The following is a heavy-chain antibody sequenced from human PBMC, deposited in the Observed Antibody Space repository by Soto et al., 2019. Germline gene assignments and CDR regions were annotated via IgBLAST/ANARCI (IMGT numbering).Heavy chain of an antibody. D-gene: IGHD6-19*01. V-gene: IGHV3-11*04. CDR2: ISSSGTSA. CDR3: ARDRGAVTGQYFDY. J-gene: IGHJ4*02. Sequence: QVQLEESGGGLVKPGGSLRLSCAASGFTFSAVYMSWIRQAPNKGLEYISYISSSGTSAYYADSVKGRFTISRDNAKNSLYLQMNSLRAEDTALYYCARDRGAVTGQYFDYWGQGALVTVSS. CDR1: GFTFSAVY.